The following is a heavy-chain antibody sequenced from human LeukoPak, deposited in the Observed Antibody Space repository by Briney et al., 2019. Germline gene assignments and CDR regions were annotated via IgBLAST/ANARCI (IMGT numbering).Heavy chain of an antibody. V-gene: IGHV1-2*02. CDR1: GYTFTGYY. Sequence: ASVKVSCKTSGYTFTGYYMHGVQQAPGQGREWMGWINANSGGTKYAQKFQGRVTMTRDTSISTAYMELSSLRSDDTSVYYCARGSGSFWFELGGQGTLVTVSS. CDR3: ARGSGSFWFEL. D-gene: IGHD3-10*01. J-gene: IGHJ5*02. CDR2: INANSGGT.